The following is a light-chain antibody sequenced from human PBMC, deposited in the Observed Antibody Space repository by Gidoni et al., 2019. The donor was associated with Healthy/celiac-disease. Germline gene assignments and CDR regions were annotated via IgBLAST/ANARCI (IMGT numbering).Light chain of an antibody. CDR2: DVS. V-gene: IGLV2-11*01. J-gene: IGLJ3*02. CDR3: CSYAGSYTWV. CDR1: RRDVGGYNY. Sequence: QAALTQPRSVSGSPGQSVTISCTGTRRDVGGYNYVSWYQQHPGQAPKLMIYDVSKRPSGVPDRFSGSKSGNTASLTISGLQAEDEADYYCCSYAGSYTWVFGGGTKLPVL.